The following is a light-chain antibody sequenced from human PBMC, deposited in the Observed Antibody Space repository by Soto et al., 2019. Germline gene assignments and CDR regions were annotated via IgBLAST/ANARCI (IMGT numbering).Light chain of an antibody. Sequence: QAVVTQSPSASASLGASVKLTCTLSSGHSSYAIAWHQQQPEKGPRFLMKVNSDGSHNRGDGIPDRFSGSSSGAERYPTISSLQSEDEADYYCQTWGTGIRVFGGGTKLTVL. CDR3: QTWGTGIRV. CDR2: VNSDGSH. J-gene: IGLJ3*02. V-gene: IGLV4-69*01. CDR1: SGHSSYA.